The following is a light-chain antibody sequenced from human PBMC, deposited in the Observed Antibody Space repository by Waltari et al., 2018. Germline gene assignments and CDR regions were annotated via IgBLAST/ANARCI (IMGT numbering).Light chain of an antibody. CDR1: TPNARTHP. J-gene: IGLJ2*01. CDR3: AAWDDRLSAVA. V-gene: IGLV1-47*01. CDR2: RNN. Sequence: QSVLTQPPSASGTPGQRVPISCFGSTPNARTHPVYWYQHIPGTAPKLLIFRNNQRPSGVPDRFSASGSGTSASLAISGLRSEDEALYFCAAWDDRLSAVAFGGGTKLTVL.